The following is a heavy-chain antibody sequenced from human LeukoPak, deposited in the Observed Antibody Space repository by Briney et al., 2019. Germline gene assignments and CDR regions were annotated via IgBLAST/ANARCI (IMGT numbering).Heavy chain of an antibody. Sequence: ASVKVSCKASGYTFTGYYMHWVRQAPGQGLEWMGWINPNSGGTNYAQKFQGRVTMTRDTSISTAYMELSRLRSDDTAVYYCARDNGPFTIFGVGNDAFDIWGQGTMVTVSS. J-gene: IGHJ3*02. CDR3: ARDNGPFTIFGVGNDAFDI. CDR2: INPNSGGT. CDR1: GYTFTGYY. D-gene: IGHD3-3*01. V-gene: IGHV1-2*02.